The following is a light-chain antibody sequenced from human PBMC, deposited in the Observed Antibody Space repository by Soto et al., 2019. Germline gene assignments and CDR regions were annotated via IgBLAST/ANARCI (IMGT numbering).Light chain of an antibody. CDR1: QSVGSN. CDR2: GAS. CDR3: QQYNNLPPVT. Sequence: EIVMTQSPATLSVSPGERATLSCGASQSVGSNLAWYQQKPGQAPRLLIYGASTRATGIPARFSGSGSGTEFTLTISSLQSEDFAVYYCQQYNNLPPVTFGPGTKVDIK. J-gene: IGKJ3*01. V-gene: IGKV3-15*01.